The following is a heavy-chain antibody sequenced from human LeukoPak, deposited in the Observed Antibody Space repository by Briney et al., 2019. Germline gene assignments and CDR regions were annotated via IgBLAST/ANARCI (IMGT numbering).Heavy chain of an antibody. D-gene: IGHD5-12*01. V-gene: IGHV4-31*03. CDR3: ARGPRVRSGYDWDPDY. CDR1: GGSINSGGYY. J-gene: IGHJ4*02. CDR2: IYYSGST. Sequence: SETLSLTCTVSGGSINSGGYYWSWIRQHPGKGLEWIGYIYYSGSTYYNPSLKSRVTISVDMSKNQFSLKLSSVTAADTAVYYCARGPRVRSGYDWDPDYWGQGTLVTVSS.